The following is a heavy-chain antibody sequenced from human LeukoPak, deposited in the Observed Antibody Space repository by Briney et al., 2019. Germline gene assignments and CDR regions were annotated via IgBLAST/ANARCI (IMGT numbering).Heavy chain of an antibody. CDR2: FYPEVGET. CDR3: ATDLLAGGLKTFDP. Sequence: GSVTVSCKVTGNTLSEFSMHWVRQSPGKGLEWMGGFYPEVGETAYAQKLQGRVTMTEDTSTETAYMELSSLRSEDTAVYYCATDLLAGGLKTFDPWGQGTLVTVSS. CDR1: GNTLSEFS. V-gene: IGHV1-24*01. J-gene: IGHJ5*02.